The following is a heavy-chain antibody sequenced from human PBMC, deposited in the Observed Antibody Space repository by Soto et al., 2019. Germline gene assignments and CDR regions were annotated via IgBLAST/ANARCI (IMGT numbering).Heavy chain of an antibody. CDR3: ARDMDLDY. Sequence: ASVKVSCKASGYSFTSYDINWVRQATGQGLEWMGWMNPNSGNTDYAQKLQGRVTMTTDTSTSTAYMELRSLRSDDTAVYYCARDMDLDYWGQGTLVTVS. V-gene: IGHV1-8*01. CDR1: GYSFTSYD. CDR2: MNPNSGNT. J-gene: IGHJ4*02. D-gene: IGHD3-10*01.